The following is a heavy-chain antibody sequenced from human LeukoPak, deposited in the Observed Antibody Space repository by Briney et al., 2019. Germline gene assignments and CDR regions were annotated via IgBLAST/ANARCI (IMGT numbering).Heavy chain of an antibody. J-gene: IGHJ4*02. CDR3: AKVLYASGYDLFDY. V-gene: IGHV3-48*03. CDR2: ISSSGSTI. CDR1: GFTFSSYE. D-gene: IGHD5-12*01. Sequence: GGSLRLSCAASGFTFSSYEMNWVRQAPGKGLEWVSYISSSGSTIYYADSVKGRFTISRDNAKNSLYLQMNSLRAEDTAVYYCAKVLYASGYDLFDYWGQGTLVTVSS.